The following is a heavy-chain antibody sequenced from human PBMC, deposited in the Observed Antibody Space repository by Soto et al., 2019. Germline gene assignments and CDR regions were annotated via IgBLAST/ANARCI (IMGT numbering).Heavy chain of an antibody. CDR2: IKSKTDGGTT. Sequence: EVQLVESGGGLVKPGGSLRLSCAASGFTFSNAWMSWVRQAPGKGLEWVGRIKSKTDGGTTDYAAPVKGRFTISRDDSKNTLYLQMNSLKTEDTAVYYCTTDRSQGDYIWGSYRYHRSPYFGYWGQGTLVTVSS. CDR1: GFTFSNAW. V-gene: IGHV3-15*01. J-gene: IGHJ4*02. D-gene: IGHD3-16*02. CDR3: TTDRSQGDYIWGSYRYHRSPYFGY.